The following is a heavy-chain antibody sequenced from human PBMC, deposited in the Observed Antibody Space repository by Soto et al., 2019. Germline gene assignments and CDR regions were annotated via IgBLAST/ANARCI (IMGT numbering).Heavy chain of an antibody. Sequence: SETLSLTCTVSGGSVNTYNLFWAWVRQPPGKGLEWIASIHYGGNAYYSPSLTTRVTISRDTSKNRVSLELRSVTAADTAVYYCARVNVTLDIWGQGTQVTVS. D-gene: IGHD2-21*02. J-gene: IGHJ4*02. CDR1: GGSVNTYNLF. CDR2: IHYGGNA. V-gene: IGHV4-39*01. CDR3: ARVNVTLDI.